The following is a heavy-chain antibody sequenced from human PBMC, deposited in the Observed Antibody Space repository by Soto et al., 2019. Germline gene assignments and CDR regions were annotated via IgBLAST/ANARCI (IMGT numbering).Heavy chain of an antibody. V-gene: IGHV4-39*01. CDR3: ARHAYDLFLPSGSGNHYFDY. D-gene: IGHD6-19*01. Sequence: QLQLQESGPGLVKPSETLSLTCTVSGGSISSSSYYWGWIRQPPGKGLEWIGSIYYSGSTYYNPSLKSRVTISVDTSKNQFSLKLSSVTAADTAVHYCARHAYDLFLPSGSGNHYFDYWGQGTLVTVSS. J-gene: IGHJ4*02. CDR2: IYYSGST. CDR1: GGSISSSSYY.